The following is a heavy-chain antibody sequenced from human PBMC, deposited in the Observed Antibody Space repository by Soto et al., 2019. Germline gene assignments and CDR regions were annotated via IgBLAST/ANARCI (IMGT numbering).Heavy chain of an antibody. Sequence: EVQLVQSGAEVKKPGESLKISCKGFGYRFTSYWIGWVRQMPGKGLEWMGIINPSDSDTRYSQSFQGQVTISAEKSLXTVYLQWSSLKAADTAMYFCTRQMIQTQMRDNMDVWGQGTTVTVSS. V-gene: IGHV5-51*01. D-gene: IGHD3-22*01. CDR2: INPSDSDT. J-gene: IGHJ6*02. CDR1: GYRFTSYW. CDR3: TRQMIQTQMRDNMDV.